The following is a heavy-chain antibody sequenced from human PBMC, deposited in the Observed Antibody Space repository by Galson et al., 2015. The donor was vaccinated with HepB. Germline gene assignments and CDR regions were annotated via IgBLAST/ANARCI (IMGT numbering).Heavy chain of an antibody. J-gene: IGHJ4*02. CDR3: ARAGIAVAGGALDY. V-gene: IGHV3-74*01. CDR2: INSDGSST. D-gene: IGHD6-19*01. Sequence: SLRLSCAASGFTFSSYWMHWVRQAPGKGLVWVSRINSDGSSTSYADSVKGRFTISRDNAKNTLYLQMNSLRAEDTAVYYCARAGIAVAGGALDYWGQGTLVTVSS. CDR1: GFTFSSYW.